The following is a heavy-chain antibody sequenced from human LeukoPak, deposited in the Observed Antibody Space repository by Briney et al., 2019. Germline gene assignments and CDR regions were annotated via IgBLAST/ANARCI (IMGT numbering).Heavy chain of an antibody. CDR3: AKDGGYGSGSYYPDY. D-gene: IGHD3-10*01. CDR1: GFTFSSYA. CDR2: ISGGAGGA. V-gene: IGHV3-23*01. Sequence: GGSLRLSCAASGFTFSSYAMNWVRPAPGKGLEWVSSISGGAGGASYADSGKGRFTMSRDNSKNTLYLQMNSLRAEDTAVYYCAKDGGYGSGSYYPDYWGQGTLVTVSS. J-gene: IGHJ4*02.